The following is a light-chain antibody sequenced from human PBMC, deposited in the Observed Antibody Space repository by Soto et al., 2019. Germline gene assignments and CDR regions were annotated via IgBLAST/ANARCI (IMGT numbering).Light chain of an antibody. CDR2: DAS. CDR1: QSVSRY. CDR3: QQRSNWPIT. V-gene: IGKV3-11*01. J-gene: IGKJ5*01. Sequence: EIVLTQSPATLSLSPGERATLSCRASQSVSRYLAWYQQKPGQAPRLLIYDASNRATGIPARFSGSGSGTDFTLTISSLEPEDFPVYYCQQRSNWPITFGQGTRLEIK.